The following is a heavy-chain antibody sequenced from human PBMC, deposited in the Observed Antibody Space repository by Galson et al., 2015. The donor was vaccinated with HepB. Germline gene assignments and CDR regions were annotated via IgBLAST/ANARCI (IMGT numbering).Heavy chain of an antibody. CDR1: GFAFNNAW. CDR2: IRSTTDGGTT. CDR3: STAQLSAYYYDTRGFYDYFDY. Sequence: PRLSCAASGFAFNNAWMTWVRQAPGKGLEWVGRIRSTTDGGTTDYAAPVKGRFTISRDDSINTLYLQMNSLKTEDTAVYYCSTAQLSAYYYDTRGFYDYFDYWGQGTLVTVSS. J-gene: IGHJ4*02. V-gene: IGHV3-15*01. D-gene: IGHD3-22*01.